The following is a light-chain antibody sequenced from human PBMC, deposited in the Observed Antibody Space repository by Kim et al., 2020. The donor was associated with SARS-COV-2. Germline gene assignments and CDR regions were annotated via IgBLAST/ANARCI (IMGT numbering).Light chain of an antibody. V-gene: IGLV2-23*02. CDR2: EVT. CDR3: CSYAGRSTL. Sequence: PVQSITISCTGTSSDVGSYNLVSWYQQHPGKAPKLMIYEVTKRPSGVSNRFSGSKSGNTASLTISGLQAEDEADYYCCSYAGRSTLFGGGTQLTVL. J-gene: IGLJ2*01. CDR1: SSDVGSYNL.